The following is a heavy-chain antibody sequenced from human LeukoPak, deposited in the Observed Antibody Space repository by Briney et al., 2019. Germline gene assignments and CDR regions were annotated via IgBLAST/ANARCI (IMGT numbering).Heavy chain of an antibody. J-gene: IGHJ5*02. CDR3: ARDRGSDGSDQLDP. Sequence: SETLSLTCTVSGVSISTYHWTWIRQPAGKGLEWIGRISGSGNTIYNPSLKSRVTVSLDMSNNHFSLKMSSVTAADTAVYYCARDRGSDGSDQLDPWGQGILVIVSS. CDR1: GVSISTYH. V-gene: IGHV4-4*07. D-gene: IGHD3-10*01. CDR2: ISGSGNT.